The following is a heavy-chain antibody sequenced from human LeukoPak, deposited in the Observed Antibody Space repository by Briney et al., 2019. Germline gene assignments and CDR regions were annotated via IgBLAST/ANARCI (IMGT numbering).Heavy chain of an antibody. Sequence: SVKVSCKASGGTFSSYAISWVRQAPGQGLEWMGGIIPIFGTANYAQKFQSRVTITADESTSTAYMELSSLRSEDTAVYYCARGTQVTYYDFWSGYRFDPWGQGTLVTVSS. J-gene: IGHJ5*02. CDR1: GGTFSSYA. D-gene: IGHD3-3*01. CDR2: IIPIFGTA. V-gene: IGHV1-69*13. CDR3: ARGTQVTYYDFWSGYRFDP.